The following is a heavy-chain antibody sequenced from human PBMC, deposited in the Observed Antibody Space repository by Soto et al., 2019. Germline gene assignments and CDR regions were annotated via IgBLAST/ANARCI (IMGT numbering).Heavy chain of an antibody. CDR2: ISGSGGST. J-gene: IGHJ4*02. CDR3: AKLAAAGGTDY. D-gene: IGHD6-13*01. CDR1: GFTFSSYA. Sequence: GGSLRLSCAASGFTFSSYAMSWVRQAPGRGLEWVSSISGSGGSTYYADSVKGRFTISRDNFKSTLYLQMNSLRAEDTAVYYCAKLAAAGGTDYWGQGTLVTVSS. V-gene: IGHV3-23*01.